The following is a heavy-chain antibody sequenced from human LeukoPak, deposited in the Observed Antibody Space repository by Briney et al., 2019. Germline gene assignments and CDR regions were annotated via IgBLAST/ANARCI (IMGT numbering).Heavy chain of an antibody. J-gene: IGHJ4*02. CDR1: GCSISSYY. V-gene: IGHV4-59*08. Sequence: SETLSLTCTVSGCSISSYYWSWIRQPPGKGLEWIGYIYYSGSTYYNPSLKSRVTISVDTSKNQFSLKLNSVTATDTAVYYCARHYGPWGQGTLVTVSS. CDR2: IYYSGST. D-gene: IGHD3-10*01. CDR3: ARHYGP.